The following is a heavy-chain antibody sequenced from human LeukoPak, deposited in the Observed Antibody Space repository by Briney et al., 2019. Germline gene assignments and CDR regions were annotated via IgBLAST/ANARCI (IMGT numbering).Heavy chain of an antibody. J-gene: IGHJ5*02. Sequence: SGTLSLTCAVYGGSFSGYFWSWIRQPPGKGLEWIGEIKHTGETNYNPSLKSRVTMSVDTSKNQVSLKLDSVTAADTAVYYCARGPVNFFGLSGYWPLGQGTLVTVSS. CDR1: GGSFSGYF. D-gene: IGHD3-22*01. V-gene: IGHV4-34*01. CDR2: IKHTGET. CDR3: ARGPVNFFGLSGYWP.